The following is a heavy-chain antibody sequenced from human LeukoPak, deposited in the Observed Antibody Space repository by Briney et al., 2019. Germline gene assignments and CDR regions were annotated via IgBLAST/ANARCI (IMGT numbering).Heavy chain of an antibody. CDR3: ARTDFSITAMGLFDY. V-gene: IGHV5-51*01. J-gene: IGHJ4*02. CDR2: IYPGDSDT. D-gene: IGHD5-18*01. Sequence: GSLKISCKGSGYSFTSYWIGWVRQMPGKGLEWMGIIYPGDSDTRYSPSFQGQVTISADKSISTAYLQWSSLKASDTAMYYCARTDFSITAMGLFDYWGQGTLVTVSS. CDR1: GYSFTSYW.